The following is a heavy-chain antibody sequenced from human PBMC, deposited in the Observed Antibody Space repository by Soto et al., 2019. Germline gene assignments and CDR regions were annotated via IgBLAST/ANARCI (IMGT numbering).Heavy chain of an antibody. D-gene: IGHD3-22*01. CDR1: GFTFSSYG. V-gene: IGHV3-33*01. Sequence: GGSLRLSCAASGFTFSSYGMHWVRQAPGKGLEWVAVIWYDGSNKYYADSVKGRFTISRDNSKNTLYLQMNSLRAEDTAVYYCARDRAIVVGAFDIWGQGTMVTVSS. CDR3: ARDRAIVVGAFDI. CDR2: IWYDGSNK. J-gene: IGHJ3*02.